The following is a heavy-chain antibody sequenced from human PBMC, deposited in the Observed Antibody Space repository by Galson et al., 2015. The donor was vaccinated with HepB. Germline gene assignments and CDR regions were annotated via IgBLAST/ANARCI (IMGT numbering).Heavy chain of an antibody. CDR2: INTNTGNP. CDR3: ARVSRIAAAGYFDY. V-gene: IGHV7-4-1*02. Sequence: SVKVSCKASGYTFTSYAMNWVRQAPGQGLEWMGWINTNTGNPTYAQGFTGRFVFSLDTSVSTAYLQISSLKAEDTVVYYCARVSRIAAAGYFDYWGQGTLVTVSS. J-gene: IGHJ4*02. D-gene: IGHD6-13*01. CDR1: GYTFTSYA.